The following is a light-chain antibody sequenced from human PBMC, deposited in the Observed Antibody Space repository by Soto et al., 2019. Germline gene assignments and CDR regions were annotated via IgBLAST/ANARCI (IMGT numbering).Light chain of an antibody. Sequence: DIVLTQSPATLSLSPGERATLFCRASQSVSSYLGWYQQKPGQAPRLLIYDASNRATGIPARFSGRGSGTNFTLTISSLEPEDCAVYYCQHRSNCPLTFGGGTKVEI. CDR3: QHRSNCPLT. J-gene: IGKJ4*01. CDR2: DAS. CDR1: QSVSSY. V-gene: IGKV3-11*01.